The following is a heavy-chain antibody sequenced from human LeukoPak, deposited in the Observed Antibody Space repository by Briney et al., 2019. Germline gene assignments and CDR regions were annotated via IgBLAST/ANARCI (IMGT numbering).Heavy chain of an antibody. V-gene: IGHV1-2*02. Sequence: ASVKVPCKASGYTFTGYYMHWVRQAPGQGLEWMGWINPNSGGTNYAQKFQGRVTMTRDTSISTAYMELSRLRSDDTAVYYCARDFIAGDNFDYWGQGTLVTVSS. D-gene: IGHD7-27*01. CDR2: INPNSGGT. CDR1: GYTFTGYY. J-gene: IGHJ4*02. CDR3: ARDFIAGDNFDY.